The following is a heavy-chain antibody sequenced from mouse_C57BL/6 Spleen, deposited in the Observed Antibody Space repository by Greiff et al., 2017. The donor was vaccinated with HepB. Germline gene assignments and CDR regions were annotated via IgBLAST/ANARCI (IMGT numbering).Heavy chain of an antibody. J-gene: IGHJ1*03. CDR1: GFTFSSYG. CDR2: ISSGGSYT. D-gene: IGHD1-1*01. Sequence: EVKVVESGGDLVKPGGSLKLSCAASGFTFSSYGMSWVRQTPDKRLEWVATISSGGSYTYYPDSVKGRFTISRDNAKNTLYLQMSSLKSEDTAMYYCARQGTTVVARYFDVWGTGTTVTVSS. CDR3: ARQGTTVVARYFDV. V-gene: IGHV5-6*01.